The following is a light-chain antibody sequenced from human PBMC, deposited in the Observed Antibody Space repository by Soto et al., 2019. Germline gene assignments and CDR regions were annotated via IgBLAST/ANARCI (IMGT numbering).Light chain of an antibody. CDR3: QQYNNWPPLT. J-gene: IGKJ4*01. V-gene: IGKV3-11*01. Sequence: EIVLTHSLATLSLSPCERATLSSRASQNVRSYLAWYQHKPGQAPRLLIYEASNRATGIPDRFSGSGSGTDFTLTISRLEPEDSAVYYCQQYNNWPPLTFGGGTKVDIK. CDR1: QNVRSY. CDR2: EAS.